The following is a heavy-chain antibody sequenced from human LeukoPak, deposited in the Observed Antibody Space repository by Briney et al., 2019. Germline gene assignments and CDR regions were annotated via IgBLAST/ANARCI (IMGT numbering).Heavy chain of an antibody. D-gene: IGHD6-13*01. Sequence: KASETLSLTCTVSGGSISSSSYYWGWIRQPPGKGLEWIGSIYYSWSTYCNPSLKSRVIISVDTSKNQFSLKLSSVTAADTAVYYCARAYSSSWYEDYYYYMDVWGKGTTVTISS. CDR3: ARAYSSSWYEDYYYYMDV. J-gene: IGHJ6*03. CDR2: IYYSWST. V-gene: IGHV4-39*07. CDR1: GGSISSSSYY.